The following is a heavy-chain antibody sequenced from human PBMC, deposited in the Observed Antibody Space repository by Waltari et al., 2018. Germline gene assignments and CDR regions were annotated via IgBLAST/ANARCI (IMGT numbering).Heavy chain of an antibody. J-gene: IGHJ4*02. Sequence: EVRLLESGGGLVQPGGSLRLACATSGFSFGNYRMTWGRQAPGKGLDWVSTISDSGGSTYYADSVKGRFTISRDNSKITLYLQMSSLRVEDTAIYYCGKLDYDGNGFPNYFDHWGQGTLVTVSS. CDR3: GKLDYDGNGFPNYFDH. CDR1: GFSFGNYR. D-gene: IGHD3-22*01. V-gene: IGHV3-23*01. CDR2: ISDSGGST.